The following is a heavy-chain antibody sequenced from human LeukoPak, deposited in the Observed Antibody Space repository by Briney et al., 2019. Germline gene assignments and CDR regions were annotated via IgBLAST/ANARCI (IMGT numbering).Heavy chain of an antibody. Sequence: SQTLSLTCAISGDSVSSNSAAWNWIRQSPSRGLEWLGRTYYRSKWYNDYAVSVKSRITINPDTSKNQFSLQLNSVTHEDTAVYYCARGSRAVAGTYYYYGMDVWGKGTTVTVSS. CDR2: TYYRSKWYN. CDR1: GDSVSSNSAA. CDR3: ARGSRAVAGTYYYYGMDV. D-gene: IGHD6-19*01. V-gene: IGHV6-1*01. J-gene: IGHJ6*04.